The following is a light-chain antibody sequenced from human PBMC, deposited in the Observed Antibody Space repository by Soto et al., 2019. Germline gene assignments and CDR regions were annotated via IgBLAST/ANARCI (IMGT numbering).Light chain of an antibody. V-gene: IGKV1-5*01. J-gene: IGKJ1*01. CDR2: DAS. CDR1: QTIHRW. Sequence: QMTQSPFTLSASVGDRDTITCRASQTIHRWLAWYQQRPGQAPKLLIYDASNLGAGVPSRFSGSGSGTEFTLTISSLQPDDFATYYCQRYNSVAWTFGHGTTVEIK. CDR3: QRYNSVAWT.